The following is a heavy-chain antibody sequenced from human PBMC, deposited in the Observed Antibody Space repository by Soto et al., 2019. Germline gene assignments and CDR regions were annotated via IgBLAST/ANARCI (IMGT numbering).Heavy chain of an antibody. CDR2: ISGSGGST. D-gene: IGHD2-21*02. J-gene: IGHJ5*02. CDR3: AKNGCGGDCYSSVAGNWFDP. V-gene: IGHV3-23*01. CDR1: GFTFSGNV. Sequence: EVQLLESGGGLVQPGGSLRLSCVASGFTFSGNVMSWVRQAPGKGLEWISIISGSGGSTYYADSVKGRFTISRDNSNNTLYLQTHSLTAADTAVYYCAKNGCGGDCYSSVAGNWFDPWGQGTLVTVSS.